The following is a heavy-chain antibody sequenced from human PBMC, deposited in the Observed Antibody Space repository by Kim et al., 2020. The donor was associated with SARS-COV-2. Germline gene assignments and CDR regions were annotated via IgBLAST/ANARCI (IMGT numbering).Heavy chain of an antibody. CDR2: NT. J-gene: IGHJ4*02. CDR3: ARGGSSPADY. Sequence: NTNDAQKLQGRVTMTTDTSTSTTYMELRSLRSDDTAVYYCARGGSSPADYWGQGTLVTVSS. D-gene: IGHD6-13*01. V-gene: IGHV1-18*01.